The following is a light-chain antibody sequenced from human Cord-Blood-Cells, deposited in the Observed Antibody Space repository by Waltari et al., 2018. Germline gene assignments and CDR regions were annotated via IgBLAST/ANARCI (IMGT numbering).Light chain of an antibody. V-gene: IGKV1-9*01. Sequence: DIQLTQSPSFLSASVGDRVTITCRDSQGISSYLAWYQQKPGKAPKLLIYAASTLQSGVPSRFSGSGSGTEFTLTISSLQPEDFATYYCQQLGTFGGGTKVEIK. J-gene: IGKJ4*01. CDR3: QQLGT. CDR2: AAS. CDR1: QGISSY.